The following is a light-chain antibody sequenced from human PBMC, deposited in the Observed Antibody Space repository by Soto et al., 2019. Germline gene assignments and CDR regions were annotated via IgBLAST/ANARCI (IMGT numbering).Light chain of an antibody. CDR2: DAS. CDR3: QEYDGAPPVT. Sequence: EIVMTQSPATLSVSPGESATLSCRASQSISSSKLAWYQQTPGQAPRLVIFDASTRATGIPERFSGSGSGTHFTLTITSLEPEDFAVYYCQEYDGAPPVTFGLGTRLEIK. J-gene: IGKJ5*01. V-gene: IGKV3-20*01. CDR1: QSISSSK.